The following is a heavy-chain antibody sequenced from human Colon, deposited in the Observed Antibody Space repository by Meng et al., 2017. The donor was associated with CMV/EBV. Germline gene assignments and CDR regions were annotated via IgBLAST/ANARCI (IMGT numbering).Heavy chain of an antibody. V-gene: IGHV4-39*07. J-gene: IGHJ5*02. CDR1: GGSISSSSYY. CDR2: IYYSGST. D-gene: IGHD3-3*01. CDR3: AREFTIFGGSPSYWFDP. Sequence: GSLRLSCTVSGGSISSSSYYWGWIRQPPGKGLEWIGSIYYSGSTYYNPSLKSRVTISVDTSKNQFSLKLSSVTAADTAVYYCAREFTIFGGSPSYWFDPWGQGTLVTVS.